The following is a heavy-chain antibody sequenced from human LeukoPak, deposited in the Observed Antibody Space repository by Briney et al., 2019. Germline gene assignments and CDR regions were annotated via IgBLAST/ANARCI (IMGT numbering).Heavy chain of an antibody. CDR3: ARVSMIRGFDY. CDR1: GGAISSYY. Sequence: SETPALTCTVSGGAISSYYWGWIRQPPREGLEWIGYIYYSGSTNYNPSLRSRVTILVDTSKNQFSLKLSSVTAADTAVYYCARVSMIRGFDYWGQGTLVTVSS. J-gene: IGHJ4*02. D-gene: IGHD3-22*01. CDR2: IYYSGST. V-gene: IGHV4-59*01.